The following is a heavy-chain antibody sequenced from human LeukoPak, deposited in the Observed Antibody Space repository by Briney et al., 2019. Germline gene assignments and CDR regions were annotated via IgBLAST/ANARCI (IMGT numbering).Heavy chain of an antibody. CDR2: IPYSGST. Sequence: SQTLSLTCTVSGDSISSSSYYWGWIRQPPGKGLEWIGSIPYSGSTYYNPSLKSRVTISVDTSKNQFSLKLSSVTAADTAVYYCARCKDYYVSGSYYKTFDYWGQGTLVTVSS. J-gene: IGHJ4*02. V-gene: IGHV4-39*07. D-gene: IGHD3-10*01. CDR1: GDSISSSSYY. CDR3: ARCKDYYVSGSYYKTFDY.